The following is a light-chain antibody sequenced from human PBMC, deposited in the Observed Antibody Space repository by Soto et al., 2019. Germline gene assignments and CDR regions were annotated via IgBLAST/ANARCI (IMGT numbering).Light chain of an antibody. V-gene: IGKV1-5*01. CDR2: DAS. Sequence: DIQMTQSPSTLSASVGDIVTITCRASQSINNWLAWYQQKPGKAPKLLIYDASTLESGVPSRFSGSGAGTEFTLTISSLQPDDFATYYCQHYYGFSRTFGQGTKVDNK. CDR3: QHYYGFSRT. J-gene: IGKJ1*01. CDR1: QSINNW.